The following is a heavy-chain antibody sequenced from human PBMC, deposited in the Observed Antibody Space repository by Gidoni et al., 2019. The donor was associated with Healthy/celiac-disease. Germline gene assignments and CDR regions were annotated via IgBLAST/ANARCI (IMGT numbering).Heavy chain of an antibody. CDR2: IWYEGSNK. J-gene: IGHJ6*02. CDR3: ARELRGRWLQDYGMDV. D-gene: IGHD5-12*01. Sequence: QVQLVESGGGVVQPGRSLSLSCAAPGFTFSSSGMHWVRQAPGKGLGWVAVIWYEGSNKYYADSVKGRFTISRDNSKNTLYLQMNSLRAEDTAVYYCARELRGRWLQDYGMDVWGQGTTVTVSS. V-gene: IGHV3-33*01. CDR1: GFTFSSSG.